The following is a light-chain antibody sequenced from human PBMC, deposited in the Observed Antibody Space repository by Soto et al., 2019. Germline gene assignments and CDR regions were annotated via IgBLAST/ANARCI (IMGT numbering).Light chain of an antibody. V-gene: IGKV3-20*01. Sequence: EIVLTQSPGTLSLSPGERATLSCRASQSVSSSYLAWYQQKPGQAPRLLIYGASSRATGIPDRFSGSGSGTDFTLTISRLEPEDFAVYYCQQYCSSLTWTFGQGPKVEIK. CDR2: GAS. CDR1: QSVSSSY. CDR3: QQYCSSLTWT. J-gene: IGKJ1*01.